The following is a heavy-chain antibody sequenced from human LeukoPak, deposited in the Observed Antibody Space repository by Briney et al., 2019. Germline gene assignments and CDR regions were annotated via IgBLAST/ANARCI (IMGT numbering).Heavy chain of an antibody. Sequence: ASVKVSCKASGYTFTGYYMHWVRQAPGQGLEWMGWINPNSGGTNYAQKFQGRVTVTRDTSISTAYMELSRLRSDDTAVYYCAREEIAARPYYYYGMDVWGQGTTVTVSS. D-gene: IGHD6-6*01. CDR2: INPNSGGT. CDR3: AREEIAARPYYYYGMDV. CDR1: GYTFTGYY. J-gene: IGHJ6*02. V-gene: IGHV1-2*02.